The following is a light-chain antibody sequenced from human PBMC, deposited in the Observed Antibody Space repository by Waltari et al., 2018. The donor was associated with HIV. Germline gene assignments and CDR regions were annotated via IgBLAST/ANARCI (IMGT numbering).Light chain of an antibody. J-gene: IGLJ3*02. CDR1: NSNIRSNT. Sequence: QSVLTQPPSASGTPGQRVTISCSGSNSNIRSNTVNWYQQLPGTAPKLLIYTNNQRPSGDPDRFSGSKSGTSASLAISRLQSEDEADYYCAAWDDSLNGVVFGGGTRLTVL. CDR2: TNN. CDR3: AAWDDSLNGVV. V-gene: IGLV1-44*01.